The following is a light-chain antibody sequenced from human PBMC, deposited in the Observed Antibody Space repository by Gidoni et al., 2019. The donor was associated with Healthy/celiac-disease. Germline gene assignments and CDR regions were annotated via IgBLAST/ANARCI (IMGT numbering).Light chain of an antibody. J-gene: IGKJ4*01. CDR1: QSVLYSSNNKNY. Sequence: DILMPQSPDSLAVSLGERATINCKSSQSVLYSSNNKNYLAWYQQKPGQPPKLLIYWASTRESGVPDRFSGSGSGTDFTLTISSLQAEDVAVYYCQQYYSTPLTFGGXTKVEIK. CDR3: QQYYSTPLT. CDR2: WAS. V-gene: IGKV4-1*01.